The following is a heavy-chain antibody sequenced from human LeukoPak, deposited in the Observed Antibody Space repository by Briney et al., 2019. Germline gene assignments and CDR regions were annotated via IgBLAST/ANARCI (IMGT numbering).Heavy chain of an antibody. D-gene: IGHD3-9*01. Sequence: PSETLSLTCTVSGASVTSHYWSWIRQPPGKGLEWIGYICYTGSTNYNPSLKSRVTISVDTSKNQFSLKLSSVTAADTAVYYCARDGGKGWLWFDYWGQGTLVTVSS. CDR1: GASVTSHY. CDR2: ICYTGST. CDR3: ARDGGKGWLWFDY. V-gene: IGHV4-59*02. J-gene: IGHJ4*02.